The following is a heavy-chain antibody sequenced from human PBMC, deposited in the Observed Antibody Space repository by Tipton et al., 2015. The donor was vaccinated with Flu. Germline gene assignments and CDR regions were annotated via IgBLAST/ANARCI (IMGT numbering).Heavy chain of an antibody. J-gene: IGHJ5*02. CDR1: GDSIRSSSYY. D-gene: IGHD3-9*01. CDR2: VSHSGST. Sequence: LRLSCTVSGDSIRSSSYYWGWIRQPPGKGLEWIGSVSHSGSTSYNPSLKSRIVMSIDTSKSQFSLTLRSVTAADTAVYYCARDRYDILTGSFSWFDPWGQGTLVTVSS. CDR3: ARDRYDILTGSFSWFDP. V-gene: IGHV4-39*07.